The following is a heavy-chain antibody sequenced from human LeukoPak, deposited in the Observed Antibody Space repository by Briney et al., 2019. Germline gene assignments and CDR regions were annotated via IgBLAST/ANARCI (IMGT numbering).Heavy chain of an antibody. Sequence: PSETLSLTCAVYGGSFSGYYWSWIRQPPGKGLEWIGEINHSGSTNHNPSLKSRVTISVDTSKNQFSLKLSSVTAADTAVYYCARVYYYDSSGYCFDYWGQGTLVTVSS. CDR3: ARVYYYDSSGYCFDY. CDR2: INHSGST. CDR1: GGSFSGYY. J-gene: IGHJ4*02. V-gene: IGHV4-34*01. D-gene: IGHD3-22*01.